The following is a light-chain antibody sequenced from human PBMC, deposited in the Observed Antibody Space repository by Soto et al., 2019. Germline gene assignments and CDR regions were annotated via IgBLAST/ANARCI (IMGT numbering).Light chain of an antibody. CDR1: QNITSW. V-gene: IGKV1D-12*01. J-gene: IGKJ4*01. CDR2: AAS. CDR3: QQANSFPLT. Sequence: DVQRTQSPSSGPASEGDRVPITGRAIQNITSWLAWYQQKPGKAPNLLIYAASTLQSGVPSRFSGSGSGTDFTLTISSLQPEDFATYYCQQANSFPLTFGGGTKVEIK.